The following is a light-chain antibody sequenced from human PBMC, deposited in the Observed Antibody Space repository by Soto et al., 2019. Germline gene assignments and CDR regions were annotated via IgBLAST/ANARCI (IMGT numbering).Light chain of an antibody. J-gene: IGLJ2*01. V-gene: IGLV1-40*01. CDR3: QSYDNSLNGRV. CDR2: ANS. CDR1: SSNIGAGYD. Sequence: QSVLTQPPSVSGAPGQRVTISCTGSSSNIGAGYDVHWYQQLPGTAPKLLIYANSNRPSGVPDRFSGSKSGTSASLAITGLQAEDEADYYCQSYDNSLNGRVFGGGTQLTVL.